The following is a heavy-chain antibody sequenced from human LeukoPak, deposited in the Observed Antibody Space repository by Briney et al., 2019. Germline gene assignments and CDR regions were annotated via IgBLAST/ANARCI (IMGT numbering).Heavy chain of an antibody. CDR3: ARAGYTISSYRFDY. D-gene: IGHD3-16*02. V-gene: IGHV4-4*07. Sequence: SEPLSLTCSASGGSISSYWWSWIRQPAGKGLEFIGRIYTTGRTNYNPSLKSRVSMSVDTSKNKFSLELRSVTAADTAVYFCARAGYTISSYRFDYWGQGALVTVSS. J-gene: IGHJ4*02. CDR1: GGSISSYW. CDR2: IYTTGRT.